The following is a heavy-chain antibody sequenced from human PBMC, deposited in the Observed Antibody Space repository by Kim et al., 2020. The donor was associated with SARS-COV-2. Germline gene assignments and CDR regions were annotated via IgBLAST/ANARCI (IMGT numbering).Heavy chain of an antibody. J-gene: IGHJ3*02. CDR1: GFTFSSYS. CDR2: ISSSSSYI. V-gene: IGHV3-21*01. D-gene: IGHD3-22*01. Sequence: GGSLRLSCAASGFTFSSYSMNWVRQAPGKGLELVSSISSSSSYIYYADSVKGRFTISSDNAKYSLYLQMNTLRAEDTAVYYCARAGRITMIVVVEGGSFDIWCQVTMVTVSS. CDR3: ARAGRITMIVVVEGGSFDI.